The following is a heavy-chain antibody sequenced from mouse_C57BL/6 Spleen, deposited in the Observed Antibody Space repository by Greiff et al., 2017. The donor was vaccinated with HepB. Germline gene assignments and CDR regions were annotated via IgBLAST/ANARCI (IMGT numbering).Heavy chain of an antibody. J-gene: IGHJ3*01. CDR2: ISYDGSN. CDR1: GYSITSGYY. V-gene: IGHV3-6*01. Sequence: EVKLMESGPGLVKPSQSLSLTCSVTGYSITSGYYWNWIRQFPGNKLEWMGYISYDGSNNYNPSLKNRISITRDTSKNQFFLKLNSVTTEDTATYYCARDPYYSNFGGFAYWGQGTLVTVSA. D-gene: IGHD2-5*01. CDR3: ARDPYYSNFGGFAY.